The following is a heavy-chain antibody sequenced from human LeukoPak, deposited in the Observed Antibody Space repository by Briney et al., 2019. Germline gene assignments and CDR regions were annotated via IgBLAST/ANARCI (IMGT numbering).Heavy chain of an antibody. CDR3: ARGHAHYAFWSQLDV. J-gene: IGHJ6*04. CDR1: GFTFTSYG. V-gene: IGHV3-33*01. D-gene: IGHD3-3*01. Sequence: GGSLRLSCAASGFTFTSYGMHWVRQAPGKGLEWVAVIWYDGSNKYFTDSVKGRFTISRDNSKKTLYLQMHSLRGEDTAVYFCARGHAHYAFWSQLDVWGKGTTVTVSS. CDR2: IWYDGSNK.